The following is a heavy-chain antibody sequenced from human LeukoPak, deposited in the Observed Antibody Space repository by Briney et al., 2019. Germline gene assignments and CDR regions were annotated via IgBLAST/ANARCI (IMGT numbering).Heavy chain of an antibody. Sequence: GGSLRLSCAASGFTFSSYAMHWVRQAPGKGLEWGAVISYDGSNKYYADSVKGRFTISRDNSKNTLYLQMNSLRAEDTAVYYCAREDTGSSWNIYYYYGMDVWGQGTTVTVSS. V-gene: IGHV3-30-3*01. CDR3: AREDTGSSWNIYYYYGMDV. CDR1: GFTFSSYA. CDR2: ISYDGSNK. D-gene: IGHD6-13*01. J-gene: IGHJ6*02.